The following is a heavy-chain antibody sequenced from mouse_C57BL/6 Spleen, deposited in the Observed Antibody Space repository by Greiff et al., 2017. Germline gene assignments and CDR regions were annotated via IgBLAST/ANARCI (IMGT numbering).Heavy chain of an antibody. V-gene: IGHV1-15*01. Sequence: VQLQQSGAELVRPGASVTLSCKASGYTFTDYEMHWVKQTPVHGLEWIGAIDPETGGTAYNQKFKGKAILTADKSSSTAYMELRSLTSEDSAVYYCTRGGDYDGGNCYAMDYWGQGTSVTVSS. CDR3: TRGGDYDGGNCYAMDY. CDR2: IDPETGGT. CDR1: GYTFTDYE. D-gene: IGHD2-4*01. J-gene: IGHJ4*01.